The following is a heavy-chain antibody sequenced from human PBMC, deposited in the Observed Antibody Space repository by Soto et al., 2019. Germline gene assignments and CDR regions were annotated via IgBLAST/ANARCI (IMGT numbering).Heavy chain of an antibody. CDR3: ARVVPHITSLILSGDF. CDR2: ISYNGDNT. Sequence: PGGSLRLSCAASGFTFSSYAMTCGRQAPGKGLEWVSAISYNGDNTYYADSVKGRFTISRDNSRNTLSLQMSSLRAEDTDFYYCARVVPHITSLILSGDFWGRGSLVTVSS. D-gene: IGHD1-20*01. CDR1: GFTFSSYA. V-gene: IGHV3-23*01. J-gene: IGHJ4*02.